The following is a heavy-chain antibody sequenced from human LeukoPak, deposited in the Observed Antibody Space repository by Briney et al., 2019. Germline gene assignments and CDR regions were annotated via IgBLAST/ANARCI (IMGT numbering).Heavy chain of an antibody. CDR1: GFTFSSYG. V-gene: IGHV3-30*03. J-gene: IGHJ4*02. CDR3: ATSAGDFDY. CDR2: ISYDGSNK. D-gene: IGHD2-21*01. Sequence: GGSLRLSCEASGFTFSSYGMHWVRQAPGKGLEWVAVISYDGSNKYYADSVKGRFTISRDNSKNTLYLQMNSLRAEDTAVYYCATSAGDFDYWGQGTLVTVSS.